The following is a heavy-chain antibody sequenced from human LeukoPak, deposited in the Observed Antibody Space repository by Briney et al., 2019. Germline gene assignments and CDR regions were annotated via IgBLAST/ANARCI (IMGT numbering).Heavy chain of an antibody. CDR3: ARQATMWYYFDY. V-gene: IGHV4-4*09. CDR1: GGSISSYY. J-gene: IGHJ4*02. D-gene: IGHD5-12*01. CDR2: IYTSGST. Sequence: SETLSLTCTVSGGSISSYYWSWIRQPPGKGLEWIGYIYTSGSTNYNPSLKSRVTISVDTSKNQFSLKLSFVTAADTAVYYCARQATMWYYFDYWGQGTLVTVSS.